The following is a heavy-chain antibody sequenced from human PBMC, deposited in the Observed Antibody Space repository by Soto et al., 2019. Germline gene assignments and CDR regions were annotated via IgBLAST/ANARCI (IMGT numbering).Heavy chain of an antibody. CDR3: ARVKTHYYYYGMDV. J-gene: IGHJ6*02. CDR2: ISAYNGNT. V-gene: IGHV1-18*01. CDR1: GYTSTSYG. Sequence: VSVKVSCKASGYTSTSYGISWVRQAPGQGLEWMGWISAYNGNTNYAQKLQGRVTMTTGTSTSTAYMELRSLRSDDTAVYYCARVKTHYYYYGMDVWGQGTTVTVSS.